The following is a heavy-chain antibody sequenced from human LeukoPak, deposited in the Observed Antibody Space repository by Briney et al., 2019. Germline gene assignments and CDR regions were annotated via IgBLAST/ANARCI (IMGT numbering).Heavy chain of an antibody. D-gene: IGHD3-22*01. CDR1: GGSFSGYY. CDR2: INHSGST. J-gene: IGHJ3*02. Sequence: PSETLSLTCAVYGGSFSGYYWSLIRQPPGKGLEWIGEINHSGSTNYNPSLKSRVTISVDTSKNQFSLKLSSVTAADTAVYYCARGPSYYYDSSGYPPDAFDIWGQGTMVTVSS. CDR3: ARGPSYYYDSSGYPPDAFDI. V-gene: IGHV4-34*01.